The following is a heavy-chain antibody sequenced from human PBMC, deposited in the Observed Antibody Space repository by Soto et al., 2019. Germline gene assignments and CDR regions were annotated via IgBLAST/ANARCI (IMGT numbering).Heavy chain of an antibody. D-gene: IGHD3-10*01. CDR1: GFTFSSHS. V-gene: IGHV3-21*01. J-gene: IGHJ4*02. CDR3: ARDRRWGVRGDSLGY. Sequence: EVQLVESGGGLVKPGGSLRLSCAASGFTFSSHSMNWVRQAPGKGLEWVSSITSSSIYIYYADSVKGRFTISRDNAKNSLYLQMNSLRPEDTAVYFCARDRRWGVRGDSLGYWSQGSQVIVSS. CDR2: ITSSSIYI.